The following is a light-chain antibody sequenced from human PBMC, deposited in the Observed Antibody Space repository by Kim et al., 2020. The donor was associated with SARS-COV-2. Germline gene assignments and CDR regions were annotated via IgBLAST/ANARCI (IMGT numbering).Light chain of an antibody. CDR3: QQYNNWWT. V-gene: IGKV3-15*01. Sequence: SVSPGERAPLSCRASQSVSSNLAWYQQKPGQAPRVLIYGASTRATGIPARFSGSGSGTEFTLTISSLQSEDFAVYYCQQYNNWWTFGQGTKVDIK. J-gene: IGKJ1*01. CDR2: GAS. CDR1: QSVSSN.